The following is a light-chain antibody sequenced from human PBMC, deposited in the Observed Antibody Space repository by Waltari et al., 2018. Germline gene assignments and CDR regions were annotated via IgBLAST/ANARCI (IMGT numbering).Light chain of an antibody. CDR1: QSISKY. Sequence: DIQMTQSPSSLSASLGDRVTITCRASQSISKYLNWYQQRPGKAPKLLIYGKSSLQSGVPSRFSGSGSGTDFTLTINTLQPEDFATYFCQQSYGPPYTFGQGTRLVIK. J-gene: IGKJ2*01. CDR2: GKS. CDR3: QQSYGPPYT. V-gene: IGKV1-39*01.